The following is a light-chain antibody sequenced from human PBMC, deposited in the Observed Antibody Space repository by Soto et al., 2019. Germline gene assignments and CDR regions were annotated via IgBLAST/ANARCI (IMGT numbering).Light chain of an antibody. CDR1: QRVSGK. V-gene: IGKV3-15*01. CDR3: QQYNDWPPLT. CDR2: GAS. J-gene: IGKJ4*01. Sequence: EIVMSQSPATLSVSPGDTATLSCRASQRVSGKLAWYQHKPGQPPRLLIYGASNRATGVPDRFSGSGSETEFNLTISSLQSEDFAVYYCQQYNDWPPLTFGGGTRVEIK.